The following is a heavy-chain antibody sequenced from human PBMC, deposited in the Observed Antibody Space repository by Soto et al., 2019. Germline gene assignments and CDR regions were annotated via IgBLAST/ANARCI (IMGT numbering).Heavy chain of an antibody. CDR2: ISYDGSNK. J-gene: IGHJ4*02. D-gene: IGHD2-2*01. CDR3: ARDDVRYCSSTSCYYPLI. V-gene: IGHV3-30*03. CDR1: GFTFSSYG. Sequence: GGSLRLSCAASGFTFSSYGMHWVRQAPGKGLEWVAVISYDGSNKYYADSVKGRFTISRDNSKNTLYLQMNSLRAEDTAVYYCARDDVRYCSSTSCYYPLIWGQGTLVTVSS.